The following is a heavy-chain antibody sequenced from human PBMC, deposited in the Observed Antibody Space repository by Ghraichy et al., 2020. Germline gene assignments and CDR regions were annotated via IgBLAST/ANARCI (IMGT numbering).Heavy chain of an antibody. CDR3: VRIVDNYWSAFDY. CDR1: GGSIKSDDHY. D-gene: IGHD3-3*01. CDR2: IYHSGST. J-gene: IGHJ4*02. V-gene: IGHV4-31*03. Sequence: TLSLTCNVSGGSIKSDDHYCSWIRQHPGKGLEWIGYIYHSGSTYYMPSLKSRVTFSIDTSRNQFSLKLISVTAADTAVYYCVRIVDNYWSAFDYWGQGILVTVSS.